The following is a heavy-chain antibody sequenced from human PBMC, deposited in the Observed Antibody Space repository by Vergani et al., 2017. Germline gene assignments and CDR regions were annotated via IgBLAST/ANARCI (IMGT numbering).Heavy chain of an antibody. CDR2: ITRNGAST. V-gene: IGHV3-23*04. J-gene: IGHJ4*02. CDR3: AKRLSGSSTWYYFDY. D-gene: IGHD6-13*01. CDR1: GFTFSGYA. Sequence: VQLEESGGGVVQPGRSLRLSCAASGFTFSGYAMSWVRQAPGKGLEWVSTITRNGASTYYADSVRSRFAISRDTSQNMLYLQMSGLRAEDTALYYCAKRLSGSSTWYYFDYWGQGTLVTVSS.